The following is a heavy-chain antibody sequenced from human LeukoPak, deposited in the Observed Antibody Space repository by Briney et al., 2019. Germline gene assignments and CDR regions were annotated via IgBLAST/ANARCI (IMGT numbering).Heavy chain of an antibody. Sequence: SVKVSCKASGYTFTDYYMHWVRQAPGQGLEWMGGIIPIFGTANYAQKFQGRVTITADESTSTAYMELSSLRSEDTAVYYCARWKFGGYSYVQVFDYWGQGTLVTVSS. J-gene: IGHJ4*02. V-gene: IGHV1-69*13. CDR2: IIPIFGTA. CDR3: ARWKFGGYSYVQVFDY. D-gene: IGHD5-18*01. CDR1: GYTFTDYY.